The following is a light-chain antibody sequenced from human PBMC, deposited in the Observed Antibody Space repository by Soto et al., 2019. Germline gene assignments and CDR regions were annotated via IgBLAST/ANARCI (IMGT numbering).Light chain of an antibody. CDR2: GAS. Sequence: EIVLTQSPGTLSLSPGERATLSWRGSQSVSSSYLAWYQQQPGPAPRLLIYGASSRATGIPARFSGSGSGTDFTLTITRLEPEDFAVYYCQQCDNSPRTFGPGTPVDI. V-gene: IGKV3-20*01. J-gene: IGKJ1*01. CDR1: QSVSSSY. CDR3: QQCDNSPRT.